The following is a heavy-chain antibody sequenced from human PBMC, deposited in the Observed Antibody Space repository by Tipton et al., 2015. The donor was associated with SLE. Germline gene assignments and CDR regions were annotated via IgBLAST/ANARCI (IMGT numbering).Heavy chain of an antibody. CDR1: GGSMRNYY. CDR3: VGVVVPSEGNYGMEV. CDR2: IYHTGST. D-gene: IGHD2-15*01. J-gene: IGHJ6*02. Sequence: LSLTCTVSGGSMRNYYWSWIRQPPGKGLEWIGYIYHTGSTHYNPSLKSRLTISVDTSKHHFSLKVNSVTAADTATYYCVGVVVPSEGNYGMEVWGQGTTVIVSS. V-gene: IGHV4-4*09.